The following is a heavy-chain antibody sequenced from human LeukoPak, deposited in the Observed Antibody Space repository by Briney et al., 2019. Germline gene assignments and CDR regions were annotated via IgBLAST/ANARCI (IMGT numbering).Heavy chain of an antibody. J-gene: IGHJ5*02. V-gene: IGHV4-31*03. CDR1: GGSISSSGYY. D-gene: IGHD6-6*01. CDR2: IYYRGST. Sequence: SRTLPLTCTVSGGSISSSGYYWSWIRQHPGEGLEWIVYIYYRGSTYFTPYLKSRVTISVDTSKNQVSLKLSSVTAADTAVYYCARGLSSSGWFDAWGQGTLVTVSS. CDR3: ARGLSSSGWFDA.